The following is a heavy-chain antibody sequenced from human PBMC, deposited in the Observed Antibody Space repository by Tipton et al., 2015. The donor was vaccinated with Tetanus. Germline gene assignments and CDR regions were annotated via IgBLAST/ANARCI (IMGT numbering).Heavy chain of an antibody. CDR1: GGSIIVSNFY. CDR2: IHYTGST. J-gene: IGHJ5*02. Sequence: TLSLTCRVSGGSIIVSNFYWGWIRQPPGKGLEWIGSIHYTGSTYLNPSLKSRVTISVDTSKNQFSLKVHSVTAADTAFYYCTRHVVEAVPRWFDPWGQGTLVTVSS. V-gene: IGHV4-39*01. CDR3: TRHVVEAVPRWFDP. D-gene: IGHD2-2*01.